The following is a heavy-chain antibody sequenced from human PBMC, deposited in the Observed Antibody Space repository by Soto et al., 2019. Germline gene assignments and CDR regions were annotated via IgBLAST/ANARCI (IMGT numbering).Heavy chain of an antibody. CDR1: GGSISSYY. CDR3: ARLIAARVRYMDD. CDR2: IYYSGST. V-gene: IGHV4-59*08. D-gene: IGHD6-6*01. J-gene: IGHJ6*03. Sequence: SETLSLTCTVSGGSISSYYWSWIRQPPGKGLEWIGYIYYSGSTNYNPSLKSRITISVDTSKNQFSLKLSSVTAADTAVYYCARLIAARVRYMDDWGKGTTVTVSS.